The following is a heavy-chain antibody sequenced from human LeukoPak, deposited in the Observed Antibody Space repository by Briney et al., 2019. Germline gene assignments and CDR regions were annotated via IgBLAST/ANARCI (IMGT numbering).Heavy chain of an antibody. CDR1: GFTFSTYA. CDR2: ISGSGDST. V-gene: IGHV3-23*01. CDR3: AKDRIVGIPPYSSSWYYFDY. Sequence: GGSLRLSCAVSGFTFSTYAMSWVRQAPGRGLEWVSAISGSGDSTYYADSVKGRFTISRDNSKNTLYLQMNSLRAEDTAVYYCAKDRIVGIPPYSSSWYYFDYWGQGTLVSVSS. J-gene: IGHJ4*02. D-gene: IGHD6-13*01.